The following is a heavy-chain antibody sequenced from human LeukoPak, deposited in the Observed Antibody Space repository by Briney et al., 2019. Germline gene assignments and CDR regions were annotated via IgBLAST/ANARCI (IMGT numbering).Heavy chain of an antibody. D-gene: IGHD4-17*01. CDR2: IYPGDSDT. V-gene: IGHV5-51*01. Sequence: GESLKISCKGSGYSFTSYWIGWVRQMPGKGLEWMGIIYPGDSDTRYSPSFQGQVTISADKSISTAYLQWSSLKASDTAMYYCASISPDYGVSPSHAFDIWGQGTMVTVSS. CDR3: ASISPDYGVSPSHAFDI. CDR1: GYSFTSYW. J-gene: IGHJ3*02.